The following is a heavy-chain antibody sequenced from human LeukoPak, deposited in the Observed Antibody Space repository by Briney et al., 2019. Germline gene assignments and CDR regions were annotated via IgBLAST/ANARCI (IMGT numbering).Heavy chain of an antibody. CDR1: GFTVSSKY. CDR3: ATPRGIWGVSLDH. D-gene: IGHD3-10*01. Sequence: PGGSLRLSCAASGFTVSSKYMSWVRQAPGKGLEWVSIIYSDGTSYYADFVKGRFTISRDNSRNTLYLQMNSLRPEDTAVYYCATPRGIWGVSLDHWGQGTLVTVSS. CDR2: IYSDGTS. V-gene: IGHV3-53*01. J-gene: IGHJ4*02.